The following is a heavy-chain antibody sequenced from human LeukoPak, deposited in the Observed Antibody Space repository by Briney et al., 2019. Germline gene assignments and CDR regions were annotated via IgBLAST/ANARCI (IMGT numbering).Heavy chain of an antibody. CDR2: ISAYNGNT. V-gene: IGHV1-18*01. CDR3: ARFDIAARRYHFDY. CDR1: GYTFTSYG. D-gene: IGHD6-6*01. Sequence: ASVKVSCKASGYTFTSYGISWVRQAPGQGLEWMGWISAYNGNTNYAQKLQGRVTMTTDTSTSTAYMELSRLRSDDTAVYYCARFDIAARRYHFDYWGQGTLVTVSS. J-gene: IGHJ4*02.